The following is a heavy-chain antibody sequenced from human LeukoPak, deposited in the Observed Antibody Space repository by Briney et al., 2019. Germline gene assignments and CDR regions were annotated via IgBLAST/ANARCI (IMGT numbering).Heavy chain of an antibody. V-gene: IGHV3-9*01. CDR3: AKDARGHIVVVPAAMHFDY. J-gene: IGHJ4*02. D-gene: IGHD2-2*01. Sequence: GGSLRLSCAASGFTFSSYSMNWVRQAPGKGLEWVSGISWNSGSIGYADSVKGRFTISRDNAKNSLYLQMNSLRAEDTALYYCAKDARGHIVVVPAAMHFDYWGQGTLVTVSS. CDR2: ISWNSGSI. CDR1: GFTFSSYS.